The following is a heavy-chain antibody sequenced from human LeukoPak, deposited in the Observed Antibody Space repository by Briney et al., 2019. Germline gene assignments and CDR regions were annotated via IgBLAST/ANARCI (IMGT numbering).Heavy chain of an antibody. CDR1: GGSISSYY. V-gene: IGHV4-4*07. CDR3: ARGFGAAAGDY. CDR2: IYTSGST. J-gene: IGHJ4*02. Sequence: KTSETLTLTCTVSGGSISSYYWSWLRQPAGKGLKWIGRIYTSGSTNYNPSLKSRVTMSVDTSKNQFSLKLSSVTAADTAVYYCARGFGAAAGDYWGQGTLVTVSS. D-gene: IGHD6-13*01.